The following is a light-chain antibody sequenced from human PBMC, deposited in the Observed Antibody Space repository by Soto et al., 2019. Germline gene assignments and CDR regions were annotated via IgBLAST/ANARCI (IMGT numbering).Light chain of an antibody. Sequence: EIVLTQSPGTLSLSPGERATLSCRASQSVSSSYLAWYQQKPGQAPRLLIYGASSRATGIPDRFSGSGSGTDFTLTISSLQSEDFAVYYCQRYGSSGTFGQGTKVDI. V-gene: IGKV3-20*01. CDR1: QSVSSSY. CDR3: QRYGSSGT. CDR2: GAS. J-gene: IGKJ1*01.